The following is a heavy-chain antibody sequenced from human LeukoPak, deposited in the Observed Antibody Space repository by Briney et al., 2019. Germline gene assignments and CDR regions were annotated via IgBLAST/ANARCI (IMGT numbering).Heavy chain of an antibody. CDR1: GGTFSSYA. J-gene: IGHJ4*02. CDR3: AREGYSYGFDY. Sequence: SVTVSCKASGGTFSSYAISWVRQAPGQGLEGMGGIIPIFGTANYAQKFQGRVTITADKSTSTAYMELSSLRSEDTAVYYCAREGYSYGFDYWGQGTLVTVSS. CDR2: IIPIFGTA. V-gene: IGHV1-69*06. D-gene: IGHD5-18*01.